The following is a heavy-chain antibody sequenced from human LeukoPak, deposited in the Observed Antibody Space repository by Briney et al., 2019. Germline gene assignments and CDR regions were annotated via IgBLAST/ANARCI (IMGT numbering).Heavy chain of an antibody. CDR1: GGSISSSSYY. CDR2: IYYSGST. J-gene: IGHJ5*02. V-gene: IGHV4-39*01. CDR3: ASSEVFLSCYYGGFDP. D-gene: IGHD3-3*01. Sequence: PSETLSLTCTVSGGSISSSSYYWGWIRQPPGKGLEWIGSIYYSGSTYYNPSLKSRVTISVDTSKNQFSLKLSSVTAADTAVYYCASSEVFLSCYYGGFDPWGQGTLATVSS.